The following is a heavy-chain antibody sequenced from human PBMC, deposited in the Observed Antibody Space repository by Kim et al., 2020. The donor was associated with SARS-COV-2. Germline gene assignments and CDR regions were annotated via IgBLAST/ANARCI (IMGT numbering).Heavy chain of an antibody. CDR2: IYYSGST. CDR1: GGSISSSNYY. V-gene: IGHV4-39*01. CDR3: ARHGSGGPITMVRGVPFNWFDP. D-gene: IGHD3-10*01. Sequence: SETLSLTCTVSGGSISSSNYYWGWIRQPPGKGLEWIGSIYYSGSTHYNPSLKSRVTISVDTSKNQFFLKLSSVTAADTTVYYCARHGSGGPITMVRGVPFNWFDPWGQGTLVTVSS. J-gene: IGHJ5*02.